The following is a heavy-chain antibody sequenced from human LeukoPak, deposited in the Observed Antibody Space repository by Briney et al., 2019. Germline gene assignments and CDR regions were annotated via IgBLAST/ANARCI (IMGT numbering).Heavy chain of an antibody. Sequence: SETLSLTCTVSGDSISHYYWSWIRQPPGKGLEWIGYIFYSGSTNYNPSLKSRVIISVDTSKNQFSLKLSSVTAADTAVYYCARVRPYDALPGIWGQGTLVTVSS. CDR1: GDSISHYY. D-gene: IGHD3-3*01. CDR3: ARVRPYDALPGI. J-gene: IGHJ4*02. CDR2: IFYSGST. V-gene: IGHV4-59*01.